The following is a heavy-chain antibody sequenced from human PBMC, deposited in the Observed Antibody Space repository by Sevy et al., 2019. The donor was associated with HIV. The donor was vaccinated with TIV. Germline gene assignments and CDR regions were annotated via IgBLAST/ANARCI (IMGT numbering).Heavy chain of an antibody. CDR1: GFPFSVYP. V-gene: IGHV3-30*15. D-gene: IGHD5-12*01. CDR3: AGGQDAITADY. Sequence: GGSLRLSCAASGFPFSVYPMHWVRQAPDKRLEWVAVISSNGSAKYYSDSVRGRSTFSRDNYRNTLYLQMSSLRTEDTAVYYCAGGQDAITADYWGQGTLVTVSS. CDR2: ISSNGSAK. J-gene: IGHJ4*02.